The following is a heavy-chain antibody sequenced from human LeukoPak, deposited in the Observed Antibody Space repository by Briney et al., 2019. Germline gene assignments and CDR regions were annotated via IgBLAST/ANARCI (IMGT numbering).Heavy chain of an antibody. D-gene: IGHD3-22*01. J-gene: IGHJ4*02. CDR1: GYTFTSYG. CDR3: AFQIGRYDSSGYCHY. Sequence: ASVKVSCKASGYTFTSYGISRVRQAPGQGLEWMGWISAYNGNTNYAQKLQGRVTMTTDTSTSTAYMELRGLRSEDTAVYYCAFQIGRYDSSGYCHYWGQGTLVTVSS. CDR2: ISAYNGNT. V-gene: IGHV1-18*01.